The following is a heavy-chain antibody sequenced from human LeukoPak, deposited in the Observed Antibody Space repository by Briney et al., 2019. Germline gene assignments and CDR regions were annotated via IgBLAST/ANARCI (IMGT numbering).Heavy chain of an antibody. V-gene: IGHV3-23*01. CDR2: IGGSGVNT. D-gene: IGHD1-26*01. CDR1: GLTFSNYA. J-gene: IGHJ5*02. CDR3: AKGMSGSSPYNWFDP. Sequence: GGSLRLSCAVSGLTFSNYAMSWVRQAPGKGLEWVSVIGGSGVNTYYADSVKGRFTISRDNSKNTLFLQMNSLRAEDSAVYYCAKGMSGSSPYNWFDPWDQGTLVTVSS.